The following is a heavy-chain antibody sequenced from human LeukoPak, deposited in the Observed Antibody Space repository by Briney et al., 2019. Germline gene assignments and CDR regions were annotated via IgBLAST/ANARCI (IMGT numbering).Heavy chain of an antibody. CDR2: IYNSGST. D-gene: IGHD6-13*01. CDR1: GGSISSFY. V-gene: IGHV4-59*01. CDR3: ARDRGAAAGTHYYYYCMDV. Sequence: SETLSLTCTGSGGSISSFYWRWIRQPPGQGLEWIVYIYNSGSTNYNPSLKSRVTIAVDTAKHQFFLKLTSVAAADTAVYYCARDRGAAAGTHYYYYCMDVWGQGTTVSV. J-gene: IGHJ6*02.